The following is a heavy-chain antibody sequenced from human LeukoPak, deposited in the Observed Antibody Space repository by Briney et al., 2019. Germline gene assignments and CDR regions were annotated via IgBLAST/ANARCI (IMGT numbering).Heavy chain of an antibody. CDR2: IYHIEST. CDR1: GGSISSSY. V-gene: IGHV4-59*12. D-gene: IGHD3-10*01. J-gene: IGHJ4*02. Sequence: PSETLSLTCTVSGGSISSSYCSWIWHPPGEGLEWIGYIYHIESTNYNTPLKRRVHIPVDKPTHQSTLNLNSVAAADMAVYYCARDAVRGSVYYFDYWGQGTLVTVSS. CDR3: ARDAVRGSVYYFDY.